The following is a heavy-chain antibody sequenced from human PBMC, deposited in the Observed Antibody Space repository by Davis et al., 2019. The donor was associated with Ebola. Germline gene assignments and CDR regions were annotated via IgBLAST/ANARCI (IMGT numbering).Heavy chain of an antibody. CDR2: INPNSGGT. CDR3: ARTAMVSDY. CDR1: GYTFTSYD. V-gene: IGHV1-2*02. J-gene: IGHJ4*02. D-gene: IGHD5-18*01. Sequence: ASVNVSCKASGYTFTSYDINWVRQAPGQGLEWMGWINPNSGGTNYAQKFQGRVTMTRDTSISTAYMELSRLRSDDTAVYYCARTAMVSDYWGQGTLVTVSS.